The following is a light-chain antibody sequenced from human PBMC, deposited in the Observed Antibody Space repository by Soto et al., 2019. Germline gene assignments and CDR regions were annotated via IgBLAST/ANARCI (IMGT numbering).Light chain of an antibody. CDR2: QDS. Sequence: SYELTQPPSVSVSPGQTASITCSGDELGDKYAFWYQQKPGQSPVLVIYQDSKRPSGIPERFSGSNSGNTATLTISGTQAMDEADYYCQAWDSTNAVSGGGTKLTVL. V-gene: IGLV3-1*01. CDR1: ELGDKY. CDR3: QAWDSTNAV. J-gene: IGLJ2*01.